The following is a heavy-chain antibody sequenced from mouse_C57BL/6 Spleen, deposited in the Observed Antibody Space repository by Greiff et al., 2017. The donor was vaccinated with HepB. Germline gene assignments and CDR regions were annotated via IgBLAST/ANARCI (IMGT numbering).Heavy chain of an antibody. J-gene: IGHJ3*01. Sequence: EVQRVESGEGLVKPGGSLKLSCAASGFTFSSYAMSWVRQTPEKRLEWVAYISSGGDYIYYADTVKGRFTISRDNARNTLYLQMSSLKSEDTAMYYCTRDQGTSNWSWFAYWGQGTLVTVSA. D-gene: IGHD4-1*01. CDR1: GFTFSSYA. CDR3: TRDQGTSNWSWFAY. CDR2: ISSGGDYI. V-gene: IGHV5-9-1*02.